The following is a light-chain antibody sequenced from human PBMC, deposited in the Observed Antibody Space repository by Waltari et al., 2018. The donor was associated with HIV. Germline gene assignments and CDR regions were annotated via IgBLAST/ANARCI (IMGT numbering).Light chain of an antibody. CDR3: ASNRLDYTLI. V-gene: IGLV2-14*03. CDR2: DVN. CDR1: TTDPRFKPQ. Sequence: QSALTQPASVSGFPGQSINISCTGFTTDPRFKPQPSWYQPYSGNLPRLIIFDVNNRPSGISDRFSGSRSGNSAFLTFSGLQSGDEAHYYCASNRLDYTLIFGGGTKLTVL. J-gene: IGLJ2*01.